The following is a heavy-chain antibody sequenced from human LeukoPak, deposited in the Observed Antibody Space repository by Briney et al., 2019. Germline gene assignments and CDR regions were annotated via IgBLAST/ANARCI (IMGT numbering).Heavy chain of an antibody. CDR3: ARKGTVTTPFDY. CDR2: TYYRSKWFS. Sequence: SQTLSLTCAISGDSVSSDSAAWNWIRQSPSRGLEWLVRTYYRSKWFSDYALSVKSRITINAGTSKNQFSLQLNSVTPEDTAVYYCARKGTVTTPFDYWGQGILVTVSS. D-gene: IGHD4-11*01. V-gene: IGHV6-1*01. J-gene: IGHJ4*02. CDR1: GDSVSSDSAA.